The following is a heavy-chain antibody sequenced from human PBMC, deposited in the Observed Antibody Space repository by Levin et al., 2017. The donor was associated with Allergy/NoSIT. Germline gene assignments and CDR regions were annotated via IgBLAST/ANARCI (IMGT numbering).Heavy chain of an antibody. CDR1: SASFSGYY. D-gene: IGHD5-18*01. V-gene: IGHV4-34*01. CDR2: INYSGNT. Sequence: SETLSLTCAVYSASFSGYYWSWIRQPPGKGLEWIGEINYSGNTNYSPSLKSRVTISVDTSKSQFSLNLSSVTAADTAVYYCARGRRYSYAYDADYYYFYMDVWGIGTTVTVSS. J-gene: IGHJ6*03. CDR3: ARGRRYSYAYDADYYYFYMDV.